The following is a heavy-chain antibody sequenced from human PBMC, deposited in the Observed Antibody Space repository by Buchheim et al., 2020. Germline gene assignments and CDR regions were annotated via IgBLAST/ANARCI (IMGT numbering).Heavy chain of an antibody. CDR1: GGSISSVGSY. CDR2: IYGSGST. V-gene: IGHV4-30-4*08. D-gene: IGHD5-18*01. CDR3: ARVNTAMVTVDY. J-gene: IGHJ4*02. Sequence: QVQLQESGPGLVKPSQTLSLTCTVSGGSISSVGSYWGWIRQPPGKGLEYIGYIYGSGSTYNNPSLQSRITMSVETTMNQFSLKLSSVTAADTAIYYCARVNTAMVTVDYWGPGTL.